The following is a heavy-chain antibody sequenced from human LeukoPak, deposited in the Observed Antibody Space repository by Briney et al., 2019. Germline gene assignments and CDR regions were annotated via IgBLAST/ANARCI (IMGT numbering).Heavy chain of an antibody. V-gene: IGHV3-21*01. J-gene: IGHJ4*02. CDR1: GXTLSSYS. Sequence: GGSLSLSCAASGXTLSSYSVNWVRQAPGKGLEWVLSINSGSNYIYNADSVKGRFTISRDNAKNSLYLQKINLRAEDAAVEYCARDHRQLAIPFDFWGQGTLAIVTS. CDR3: ARDHRQLAIPFDF. D-gene: IGHD6-6*01. CDR2: INSGSNYI.